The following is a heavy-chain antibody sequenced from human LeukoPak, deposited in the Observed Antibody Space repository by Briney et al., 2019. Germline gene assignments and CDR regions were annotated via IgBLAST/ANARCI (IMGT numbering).Heavy chain of an antibody. CDR1: GFTFSSYS. J-gene: IGHJ4*02. Sequence: RGSLRLSCAASGFTFSSYSMNWVRQAPGKGLEWVSSISSSSSYIYYADSVKGRFTISRDNAKNSLYLQMNSLRAEDTAVYYCARGVNYYDSSGYYYFDYWGQGTLVTVSS. D-gene: IGHD3-22*01. V-gene: IGHV3-21*01. CDR3: ARGVNYYDSSGYYYFDY. CDR2: ISSSSSYI.